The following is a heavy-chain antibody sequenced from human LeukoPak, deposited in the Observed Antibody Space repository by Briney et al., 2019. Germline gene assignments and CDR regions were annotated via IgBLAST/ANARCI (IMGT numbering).Heavy chain of an antibody. V-gene: IGHV4-59*01. CDR2: IYYSGST. CDR3: ARGQGYSYGYEWFDP. D-gene: IGHD5-18*01. J-gene: IGHJ5*02. CDR1: GGSISSYY. Sequence: SETLSLTCTVSGGSISSYYWSWIRKPPGKGLEWIGYIYYSGSTNYNPSLKSRVAKSVDTSKNQFSLKLSSVTAADTAVYYCARGQGYSYGYEWFDPWGQGTLVTVSS.